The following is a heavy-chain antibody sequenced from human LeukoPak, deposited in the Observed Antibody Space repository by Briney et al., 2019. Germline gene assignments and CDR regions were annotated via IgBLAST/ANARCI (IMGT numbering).Heavy chain of an antibody. CDR3: ARSQPGYSSGWYIPSYFDY. CDR2: IKQDGSEK. V-gene: IGHV3-7*01. CDR1: GFTFSSYW. Sequence: GGSLRLSCAASGFTFSSYWMSWVRQAPGKGLEWVANIKQDGSEKYYVDSVKGRFTISRDNAKNSLYLQMNSLRAEDTAVYYCARSQPGYSSGWYIPSYFDYWGQGTLVTVSS. J-gene: IGHJ4*02. D-gene: IGHD6-19*01.